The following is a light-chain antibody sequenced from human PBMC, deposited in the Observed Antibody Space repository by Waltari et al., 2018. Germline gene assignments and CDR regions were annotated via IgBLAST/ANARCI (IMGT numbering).Light chain of an antibody. J-gene: IGKJ5*01. CDR3: PHYGSSPLIT. CDR2: GAS. Sequence: EIVLTQYPGTLSLSPGARATLSCRASQTVSSSYLAWYKQKRDQAPRLLIYGASSRATRIPDRFSGSVSGTDFTLTISRLEPEDFAVYYCPHYGSSPLITFGQGTRLEIK. V-gene: IGKV3-20*01. CDR1: QTVSSSY.